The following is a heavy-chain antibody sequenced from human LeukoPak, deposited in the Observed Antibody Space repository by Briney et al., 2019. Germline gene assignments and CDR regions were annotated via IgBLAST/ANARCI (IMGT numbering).Heavy chain of an antibody. CDR2: ISWNSGSI. CDR1: GFTFDDYA. V-gene: IGHV3-9*01. CDR3: AKTSRAYYYYGMDV. J-gene: IGHJ6*02. Sequence: GGSLRLSCAASGFTFDDYAMRWVRQAPGKGLEWVSGISWNSGSIGYADSVKGRFTISRDNAKNSLYLQMNSLRAEDTALYYCAKTSRAYYYYGMDVWGQGTTVTVSS.